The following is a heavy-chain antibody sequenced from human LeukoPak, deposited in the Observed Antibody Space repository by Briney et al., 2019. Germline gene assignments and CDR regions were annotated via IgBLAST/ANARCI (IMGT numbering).Heavy chain of an antibody. CDR3: ARGSTYYYDSSEMRD. CDR1: GFTFSSYW. V-gene: IGHV3-7*01. D-gene: IGHD3-22*01. CDR2: IKQDGSEK. Sequence: GGSLRLSCAASGFTFSSYWMSWVRQAPGKGLEWVANIKQDGSEKFYVDSVKGRFTISRDNAKNSLYLQMNSLRAEDTAVYYCARGSTYYYDSSEMRDWGQGTLVTVSS. J-gene: IGHJ4*02.